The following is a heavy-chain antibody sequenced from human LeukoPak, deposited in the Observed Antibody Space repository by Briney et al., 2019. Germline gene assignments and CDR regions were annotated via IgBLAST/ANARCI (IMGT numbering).Heavy chain of an antibody. Sequence: SETLSLTCTVSGGPISSYYWSWIRQPPGKGLEWIGYIYYSGSTNYNPSLMSRVTISVDTSKNKSSLKLSSVTAADTAVYYCAREVKGDISSANYYYSYMDVWGKGTTVTVSS. CDR1: GGPISSYY. CDR3: AREVKGDISSANYYYSYMDV. D-gene: IGHD3-9*01. V-gene: IGHV4-59*01. CDR2: IYYSGST. J-gene: IGHJ6*03.